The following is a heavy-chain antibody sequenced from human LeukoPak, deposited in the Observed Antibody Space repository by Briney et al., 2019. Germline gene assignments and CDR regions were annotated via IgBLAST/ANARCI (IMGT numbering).Heavy chain of an antibody. CDR2: MNPNSGNT. Sequence: GASVKVSCKASGYTFTSYDINWVRQATGQGLEWMGWMNPNSGNTGYAQKFQGRVTMTRNTSISTAYMELSSLRSEDTVVYYCARGLSSSGWNPFDYWGQGTLVTVSS. D-gene: IGHD6-19*01. J-gene: IGHJ4*02. V-gene: IGHV1-8*01. CDR3: ARGLSSSGWNPFDY. CDR1: GYTFTSYD.